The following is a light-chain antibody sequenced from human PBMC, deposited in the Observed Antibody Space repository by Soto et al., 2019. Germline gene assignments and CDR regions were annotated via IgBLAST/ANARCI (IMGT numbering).Light chain of an antibody. V-gene: IGKV1-6*01. CDR2: AAS. Sequence: AIQMTQSPSSLSASVGDRVTITCRASQGIRNDLGWYQQKPGKAPKLLIYAASSLQSGVPSRFSGSGSGTDFTLTHSSLQPEDCATYYCLQDYNSPQTFGQGTKVEIK. CDR1: QGIRND. J-gene: IGKJ1*01. CDR3: LQDYNSPQT.